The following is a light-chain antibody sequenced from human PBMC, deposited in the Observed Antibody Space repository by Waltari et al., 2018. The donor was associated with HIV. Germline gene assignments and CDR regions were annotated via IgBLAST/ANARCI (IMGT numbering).Light chain of an antibody. J-gene: IGLJ2*01. CDR2: DET. CDR3: QVWDNSNDVVV. CDR1: NIGSKS. Sequence: SYVLTQPPSVSVAPGQTARITCGGNNIGSKSVHWYQQKPGQAPVMVVYDETYRPSGIPERFSGSNSGNTATLTISRVEAGDEADYYCQVWDNSNDVVVFGGGTKLTVL. V-gene: IGLV3-21*02.